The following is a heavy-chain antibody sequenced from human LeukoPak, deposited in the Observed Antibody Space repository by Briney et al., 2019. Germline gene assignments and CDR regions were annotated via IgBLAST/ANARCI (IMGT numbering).Heavy chain of an antibody. Sequence: GGSLRLSCAASGFTFSNYEMNWVRQAPGKGLEWVSYISSSGTTIYYADSVKGRFTISRDNAKNSLYLQMNTLRLEDTALYYCARDISPLDYWGQGTLVTVSS. CDR2: ISSSGTTI. J-gene: IGHJ4*02. V-gene: IGHV3-48*03. CDR1: GFTFSNYE. CDR3: ARDISPLDY.